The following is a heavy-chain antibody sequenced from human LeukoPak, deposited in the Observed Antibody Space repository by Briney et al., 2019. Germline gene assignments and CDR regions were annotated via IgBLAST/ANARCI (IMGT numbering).Heavy chain of an antibody. Sequence: ASVKVSCKASGYTFTSYAMHWVRQAPGQRPEWMGWINAGSGDTRYSQNLQGRVTITRDTSASTAYMELSSLKSEDTAVYYCARTARIAATVGDYFDYWGQGTLVTVSS. V-gene: IGHV1-3*01. CDR3: ARTARIAATVGDYFDY. J-gene: IGHJ4*02. D-gene: IGHD6-13*01. CDR1: GYTFTSYA. CDR2: INAGSGDT.